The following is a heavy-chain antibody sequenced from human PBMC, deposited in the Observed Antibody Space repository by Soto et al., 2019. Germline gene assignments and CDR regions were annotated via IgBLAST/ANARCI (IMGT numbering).Heavy chain of an antibody. V-gene: IGHV1-69*13. Sequence: SVKVSCKASGGTFSSYAISWLRQAPGQGLEWMGGIIPIFGTANYAQKFLGRVTITADESTSTAYMELSSLRSEDTAVYYCARGIKGFDFWSGYAHYYYYGMDVWGQGTTVTVSS. J-gene: IGHJ6*02. CDR1: GGTFSSYA. CDR2: IIPIFGTA. CDR3: ARGIKGFDFWSGYAHYYYYGMDV. D-gene: IGHD3-3*01.